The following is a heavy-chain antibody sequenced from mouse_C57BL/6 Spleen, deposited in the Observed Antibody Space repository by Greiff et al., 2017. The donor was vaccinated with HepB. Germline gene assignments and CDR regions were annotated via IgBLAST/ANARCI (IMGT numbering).Heavy chain of an antibody. CDR2: IYIGNGYT. CDR1: GYTFTSYG. Sequence: EVQLQQSGAELVRPGSSVKMSCKTSGYTFTSYGINWVKQRPGQGLEWIGYIYIGNGYTEYNEKFKGKATLTSDTSSSTAYMQLSSLTSEDSAIYFCARDSYYYGSSLAYFDYWGQGTTLTVSS. J-gene: IGHJ2*01. CDR3: ARDSYYYGSSLAYFDY. D-gene: IGHD1-1*01. V-gene: IGHV1-58*01.